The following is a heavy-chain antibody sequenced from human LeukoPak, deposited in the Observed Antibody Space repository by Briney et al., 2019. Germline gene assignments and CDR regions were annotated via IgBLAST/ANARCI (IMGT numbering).Heavy chain of an antibody. D-gene: IGHD3-10*01. J-gene: IGHJ5*02. V-gene: IGHV4-4*02. CDR1: GGSISSSNW. CDR2: IYHSGST. CDR3: ARVFITMVRGAWFDP. Sequence: SGTLSLTCAVTGGSISSSNWWSWVRQSPGKGLEWIGEIYHSGSTNYNPSLKSRVTISVDKSKNQFSLKLSSVTAADTAVYYCARVFITMVRGAWFDPWGQGTLVTVSS.